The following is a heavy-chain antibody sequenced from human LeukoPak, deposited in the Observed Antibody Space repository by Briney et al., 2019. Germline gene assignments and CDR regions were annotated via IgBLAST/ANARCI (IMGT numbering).Heavy chain of an antibody. CDR3: ASAMDSSD. Sequence: GGSLRLSCTASGFTFSNYWMHWVRQAPGKGLVWVSRIDTDGTRTYYADSVKGRFTISRDNAKNTLYLQMDNLRAEDAAVYYCASAMDSSDWGQGTLVTVSS. D-gene: IGHD5-18*01. V-gene: IGHV3-74*01. CDR1: GFTFSNYW. J-gene: IGHJ4*02. CDR2: IDTDGTRT.